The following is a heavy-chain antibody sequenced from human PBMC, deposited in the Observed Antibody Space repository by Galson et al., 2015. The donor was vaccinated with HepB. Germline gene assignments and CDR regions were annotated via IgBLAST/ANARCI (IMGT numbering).Heavy chain of an antibody. CDR2: IYHSGST. CDR3: ARGATFFEY. Sequence: ETLSLTCSVSGASISPYYWSWFRQPPGKGLEWIGYIYHSGSTNYNPSLASRVTMSVDTSKNQFSLTLNSVTTADTAVYYCARGATFFEYCGRGTLVTVSS. V-gene: IGHV4-59*01. CDR1: GASISPYY. J-gene: IGHJ4*02.